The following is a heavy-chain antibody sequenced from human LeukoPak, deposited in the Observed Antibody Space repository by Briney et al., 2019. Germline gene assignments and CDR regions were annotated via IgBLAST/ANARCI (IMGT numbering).Heavy chain of an antibody. CDR2: IYPGDSDI. CDR3: ATGGTWFDP. V-gene: IGHV5-51*01. Sequence: KVSCKASGYTFTSYWIAWVRQMPGKGLEWMGIIYPGDSDIRYSPSFQGQVTISADKSISTAYLQWGSLKASDTAMYYCATGGTWFDPWGQGTLVTVSS. J-gene: IGHJ5*02. D-gene: IGHD3-16*01. CDR1: GYTFTSYW.